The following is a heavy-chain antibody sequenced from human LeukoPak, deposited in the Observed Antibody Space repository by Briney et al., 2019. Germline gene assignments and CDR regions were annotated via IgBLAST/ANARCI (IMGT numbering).Heavy chain of an antibody. D-gene: IGHD5-12*01. CDR2: ILTSGTT. CDR3: ASGNTGYDRDSFDI. J-gene: IGHJ3*02. Sequence: PSETLSLTCTVSGGSISSYYWSWIRQPAGKGLEWIGYILTSGTTNYNPSLKSRLTISVDTSKNQFTLKLSSMTAADTAVYYCASGNTGYDRDSFDIWGQGTMVTVSS. V-gene: IGHV4-4*09. CDR1: GGSISSYY.